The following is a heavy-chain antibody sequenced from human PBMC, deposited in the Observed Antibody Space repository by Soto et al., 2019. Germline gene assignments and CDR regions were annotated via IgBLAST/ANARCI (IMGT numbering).Heavy chain of an antibody. D-gene: IGHD3-16*01. Sequence: PSLTCAVSGGSMRSYFWSWIRQPAGKGLEWIGRIYSSGSTSYNPSLKSRVTMSVDTSKNQVSLRLNSTTAADTAVYYCARGLSAFDPWGQGTLVTVSS. CDR2: IYSSGST. V-gene: IGHV4-4*07. CDR1: GGSMRSYF. CDR3: ARGLSAFDP. J-gene: IGHJ5*02.